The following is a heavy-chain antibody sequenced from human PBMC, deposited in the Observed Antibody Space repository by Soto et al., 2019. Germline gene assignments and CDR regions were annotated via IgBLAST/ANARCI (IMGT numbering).Heavy chain of an antibody. D-gene: IGHD2-21*02. CDR2: VNPSGGHT. CDR3: ARGGHVVVVTAALDY. J-gene: IGHJ4*02. Sequence: QVQLMQSGAEVKKPGASVKVSCKASGDTFTDYYIHWVRQAPGQGLEWMGTVNPSGGHTTYAQHSLGRVTMTTETSTRTPYMELTSLTSDDTAIYYCARGGHVVVVTAALDYWGQGTLVTVSS. CDR1: GDTFTDYY. V-gene: IGHV1-46*01.